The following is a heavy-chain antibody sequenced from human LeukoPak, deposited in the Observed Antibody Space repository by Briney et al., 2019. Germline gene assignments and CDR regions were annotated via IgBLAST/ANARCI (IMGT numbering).Heavy chain of an antibody. CDR1: GFTFSGYP. CDR2: ISYDGSNK. J-gene: IGHJ4*02. D-gene: IGHD5-12*01. V-gene: IGHV3-30-3*01. Sequence: PGKSLRLSCAASGFTFSGYPIHWVRQAPGKGLEWVAVISYDGSNKYYADSVKGRFTISRDNSKNTLYLQMNSLRAEDTAVYYCARDTPPVAPNSGYDEVGYYFDYWGQGTLVTVSS. CDR3: ARDTPPVAPNSGYDEVGYYFDY.